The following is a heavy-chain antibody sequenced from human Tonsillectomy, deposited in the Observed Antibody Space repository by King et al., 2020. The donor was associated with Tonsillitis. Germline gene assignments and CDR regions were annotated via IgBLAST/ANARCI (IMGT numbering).Heavy chain of an antibody. CDR3: ARDYGSGSYLWCDP. V-gene: IGHV4-31*03. Sequence: QLQESGPGLVKPSQTLSLTCTVSGGSISSGGYYWSWXRQHPGKGLEWIXXLYYSGSTYYNPSLKSRVTISVDPAKNQFSLKLRXVTAADTAVYSCARDYGSGSYLWCDPWGQATLVTVPS. J-gene: IGHJ5*02. D-gene: IGHD3-10*01. CDR2: LYYSGST. CDR1: GGSISSGGYY.